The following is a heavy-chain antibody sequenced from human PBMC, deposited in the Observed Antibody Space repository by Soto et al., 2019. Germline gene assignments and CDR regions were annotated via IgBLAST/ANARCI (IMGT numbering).Heavy chain of an antibody. CDR3: ARGDSTDCSDGVCSFFYNHDMDV. CDR2: INPKSGGT. CDR1: GYSFTDYH. D-gene: IGHD2-8*01. J-gene: IGHJ6*02. V-gene: IGHV1-2*04. Sequence: ASVKVSCKASGYSFTDYHIHWVRQAPGQGLEWLGRINPKSGGTSTAQKFQGWVTMTTDTSISTASMELTRLTSDDTAIYYCARGDSTDCSDGVCSFFYNHDMDVWGQGTTVTAP.